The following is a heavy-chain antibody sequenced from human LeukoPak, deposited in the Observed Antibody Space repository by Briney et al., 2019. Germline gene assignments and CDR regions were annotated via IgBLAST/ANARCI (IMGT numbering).Heavy chain of an antibody. CDR3: AKVKAVAGHFDY. CDR1: GFTFSSYA. CDR2: ISGSGGST. J-gene: IGHJ4*02. Sequence: GGSLRLSCAASGFTFSSYAMSWFRQAPGKGLEWVSAISGSGGSTYYADSVKGRFTISRDNSKNTLYLQMNSLRAEDTAVYYCAKVKAVAGHFDYWGQGTLVTVSS. V-gene: IGHV3-23*01. D-gene: IGHD6-19*01.